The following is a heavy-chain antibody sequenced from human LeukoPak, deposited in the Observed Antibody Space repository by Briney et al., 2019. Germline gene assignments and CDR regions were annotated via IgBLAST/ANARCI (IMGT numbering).Heavy chain of an antibody. J-gene: IGHJ4*02. CDR2: INHSGST. V-gene: IGHV4-34*01. CDR3: ARGPTYYYDSSGYYDFDY. CDR1: GGSFSGYY. D-gene: IGHD3-22*01. Sequence: SETLSLTCAVYGGSFSGYYWSWIRQPPGKGLEWIGEINHSGSTNYNPPLKSRVTISVDTSKNQFSLKLSSVTAADTAVYYCARGPTYYYDSSGYYDFDYWGQGTLVTVSS.